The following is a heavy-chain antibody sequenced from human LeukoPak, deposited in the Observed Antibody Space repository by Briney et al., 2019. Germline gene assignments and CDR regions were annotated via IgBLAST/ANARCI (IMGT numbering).Heavy chain of an antibody. V-gene: IGHV3-48*03. D-gene: IGHD6-19*01. CDR2: ISSSGSTI. CDR1: GFTFSSYE. CDR3: ARGRRYSGGWYNDY. Sequence: GGSLRLSCAASGFTFSSYEMNWVRQAPGKGLEWVSYISSSGSTIYYADSVKGRFTISRDNAKNSLYLQMNSLRAEDTAVYYCARGRRYSGGWYNDYWGQGTLVTVSS. J-gene: IGHJ4*02.